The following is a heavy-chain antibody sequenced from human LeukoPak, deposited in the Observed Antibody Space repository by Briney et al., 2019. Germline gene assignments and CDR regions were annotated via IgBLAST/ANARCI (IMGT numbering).Heavy chain of an antibody. V-gene: IGHV3-74*01. CDR2: INSDGSST. CDR3: ARDLKETTYGSGSYYWAYYYYMDV. Sequence: ESGGSLRLSCAASGFTFSSYWMHWVRHAPGKGLVWVSRINSDGSSTNYADSVKGRFTISRDNAKNTLYLQMNSLRAEDTAMYYCARDLKETTYGSGSYYWAYYYYMDVWGKGTTVTVSS. J-gene: IGHJ6*03. D-gene: IGHD3-10*01. CDR1: GFTFSSYW.